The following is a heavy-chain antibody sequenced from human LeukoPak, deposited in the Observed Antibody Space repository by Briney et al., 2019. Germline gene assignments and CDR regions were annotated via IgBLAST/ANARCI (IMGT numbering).Heavy chain of an antibody. J-gene: IGHJ3*02. CDR3: ARERTPFAFPDAFDI. CDR1: GGSISSGGYS. D-gene: IGHD3-16*01. Sequence: PSETLSLTCAVSGGSISSGGYSWSWIRQPPGKGLEWIGYISYTGSTNYNLSLKSRVTISFDTSKNEFSLKLSSVTAADTAVYYCARERTPFAFPDAFDIWGQGTMVTVSS. CDR2: ISYTGST. V-gene: IGHV4-61*08.